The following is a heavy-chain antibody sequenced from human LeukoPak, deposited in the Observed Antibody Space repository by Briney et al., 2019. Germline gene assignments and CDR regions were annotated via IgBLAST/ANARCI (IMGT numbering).Heavy chain of an antibody. V-gene: IGHV1-24*01. CDR1: GYTLTELS. CDR3: AMGAVAGTLVWFDP. J-gene: IGHJ5*02. CDR2: FDPEDDET. Sequence: ASVKVSCKVSGYTLTELSIHWVRQAPGKGLEWMGGFDPEDDETIYAQKFQGGVTMTEDTSTDTAYMELSSLRSEDTAVYYCAMGAVAGTLVWFDPWGQGTLVTVSS. D-gene: IGHD6-19*01.